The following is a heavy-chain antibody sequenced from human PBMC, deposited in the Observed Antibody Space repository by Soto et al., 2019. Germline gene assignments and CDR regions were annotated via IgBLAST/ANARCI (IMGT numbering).Heavy chain of an antibody. J-gene: IGHJ4*02. CDR1: GFTFSSYS. Sequence: SLRLSCAASGFTFSSYSMNWVRQAPGKGLEWVSYISSSSSTIYYADSVKGRFTISRDNAKNSLYLQMNSLRDEDTAVYYCARDWDYYDSSGYYTPHFDYWGQGTLVTVSS. CDR2: ISSSSSTI. D-gene: IGHD3-22*01. V-gene: IGHV3-48*02. CDR3: ARDWDYYDSSGYYTPHFDY.